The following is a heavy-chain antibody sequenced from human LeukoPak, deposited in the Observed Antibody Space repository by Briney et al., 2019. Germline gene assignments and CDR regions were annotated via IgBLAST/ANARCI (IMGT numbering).Heavy chain of an antibody. J-gene: IGHJ4*02. CDR2: INHSGST. CDR3: ARRNSGPMWVYVNFDY. V-gene: IGHV4-34*01. CDR1: GFSVNNNY. D-gene: IGHD1-26*01. Sequence: GSLRLSCAASGFSVNNNYMSWIRQAPGKGLEWIGEINHSGSTNYNPSLKSRVTVSVDTSKNEFSLKLTSVTAADTSVYYCARRNSGPMWVYVNFDYWGQGTLVTVSS.